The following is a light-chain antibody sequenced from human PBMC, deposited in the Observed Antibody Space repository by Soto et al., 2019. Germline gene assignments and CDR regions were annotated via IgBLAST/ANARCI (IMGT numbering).Light chain of an antibody. V-gene: IGKV1-12*02. CDR3: LQASNFPFT. J-gene: IGKJ4*01. CDR1: QGISSW. Sequence: DIQMTQTPSSVSASVGDIVTITCRASQGISSWLAWYQSKPGKAPKLLIYSASSLQSGVPSRFSGSGSGTDFTLTINSLQPEDSATYYCLQASNFPFTFGGATNVEI. CDR2: SAS.